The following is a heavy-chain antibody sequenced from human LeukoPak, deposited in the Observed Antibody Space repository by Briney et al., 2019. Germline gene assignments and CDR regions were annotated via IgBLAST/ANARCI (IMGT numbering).Heavy chain of an antibody. J-gene: IGHJ4*02. CDR1: GFTFDDYG. D-gene: IGHD2-2*01. V-gene: IGHV3-23*01. CDR3: AKGLAATPY. Sequence: GGSLRLSCAASGFTFDDYGMTWVRQAPGKGLEWVSSITGSGGRTYYADSVKGRFTISRDTSKNTLYLQMNSLTAEDTAVYYCAKGLAATPYWGQGTLVTVSS. CDR2: ITGSGGRT.